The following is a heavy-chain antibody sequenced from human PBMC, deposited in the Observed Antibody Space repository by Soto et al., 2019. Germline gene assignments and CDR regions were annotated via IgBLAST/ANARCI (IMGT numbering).Heavy chain of an antibody. D-gene: IGHD6-13*01. CDR2: IYYSGST. CDR3: ARDHKDKYGSSIWPPYYYYGMDV. CDR1: GGSISSGGYY. J-gene: IGHJ6*02. V-gene: IGHV4-31*03. Sequence: QVQLQESGPGLVKPSQTLSLTCTVSGGSISSGGYYWSWIRQHPGKGLEWIGYIYYSGSTYYNPSLKSRVTISVDTSKNQFSLKLSSVTAADTAVYYCARDHKDKYGSSIWPPYYYYGMDVWGQGTTVTVSS.